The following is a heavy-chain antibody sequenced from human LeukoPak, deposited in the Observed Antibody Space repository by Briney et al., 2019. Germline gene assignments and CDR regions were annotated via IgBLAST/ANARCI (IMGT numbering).Heavy chain of an antibody. J-gene: IGHJ4*02. D-gene: IGHD3-3*01. CDR1: GGSISSYF. CDR3: ARDRFGDLNYFDY. CDR2: IYTSGST. Sequence: PSETLSLTCTVSGGSISSYFWSWIQQPAGKGLEWIGRIYTSGSTNYNPSLKSRVTISADKSTNQFSLKLSSVTAADTAVYYCARDRFGDLNYFDYWGQGTLVTVSS. V-gene: IGHV4-4*07.